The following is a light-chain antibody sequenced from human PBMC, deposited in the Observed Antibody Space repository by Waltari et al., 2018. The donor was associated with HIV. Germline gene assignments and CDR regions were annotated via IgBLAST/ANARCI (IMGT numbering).Light chain of an antibody. V-gene: IGKV1-12*01. Sequence: DIQMTPSPSSVSASVGDRVTITCRASQDINIYLAWYQQKPGKAPNLLMYTASSLERGVPSRFRGSGSGTEFTLTITNLQPEDIANYFCQQTSSLPLTFGGGTKVEIK. J-gene: IGKJ4*01. CDR3: QQTSSLPLT. CDR1: QDINIY. CDR2: TAS.